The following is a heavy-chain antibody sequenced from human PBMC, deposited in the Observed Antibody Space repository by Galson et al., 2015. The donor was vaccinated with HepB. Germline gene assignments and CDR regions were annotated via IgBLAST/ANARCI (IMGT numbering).Heavy chain of an antibody. Sequence: SVKVSCKASGFTFTSSAMQWVRQARGQRLEWIGWIVVGSGNTNYAQKFQERVTITRDMSTSTAYMELSSLGSEDTAVYYCAALHRGYSSSWYRAYWGQGTLVTVSS. CDR1: GFTFTSSA. V-gene: IGHV1-58*02. J-gene: IGHJ4*02. D-gene: IGHD6-13*01. CDR2: IVVGSGNT. CDR3: AALHRGYSSSWYRAY.